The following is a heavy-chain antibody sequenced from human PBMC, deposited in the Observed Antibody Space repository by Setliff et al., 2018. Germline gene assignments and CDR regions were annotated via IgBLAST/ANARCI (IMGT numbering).Heavy chain of an antibody. J-gene: IGHJ4*02. D-gene: IGHD6-19*01. CDR1: GFTFSSYG. Sequence: GSLRLSCAASGFTFSSYGMHWVRQAPGKGLEWVAFIRYDGSNKYYADSVKGRFTISRDNSKNTLYLQMNSLRAEDTAVYYCAKVRYSSGWSPFPYYFDYWGQGTLVTVSS. CDR3: AKVRYSSGWSPFPYYFDY. CDR2: IRYDGSNK. V-gene: IGHV3-30*02.